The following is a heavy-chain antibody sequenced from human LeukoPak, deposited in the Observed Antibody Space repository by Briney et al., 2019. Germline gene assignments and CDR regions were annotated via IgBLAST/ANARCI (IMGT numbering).Heavy chain of an antibody. V-gene: IGHV5-51*01. CDR2: IYPGDSDT. CDR1: GYSFTSYW. CDR3: ARHPIPKKYCSGGSCYDNYFDY. Sequence: GESLKISCKGSGYSFTSYWIGWVRQMPGKGLEWMGIIYPGDSDTRYSPSFQGQVTISADKSFSTAYLQWSSLKASDTAMYYCARHPIPKKYCSGGSCYDNYFDYWGQGTLVTASS. D-gene: IGHD2-15*01. J-gene: IGHJ4*02.